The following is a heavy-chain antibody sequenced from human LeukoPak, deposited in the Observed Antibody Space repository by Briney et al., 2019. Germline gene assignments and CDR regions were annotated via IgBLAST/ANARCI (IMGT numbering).Heavy chain of an antibody. CDR3: AREMDGGDQDY. CDR2: INPSGGNT. J-gene: IGHJ4*02. D-gene: IGHD2-21*02. CDR1: GYTFTSYY. Sequence: ASVKVSCKASGYTFTSYYMHCVRQAPGQGLEWMGIINPSGGNTNYAQKFQGRVTMTRDTSTSTVYMELSSLRSEDTAVYYCAREMDGGDQDYWGQGTLVTVSS. V-gene: IGHV1-46*03.